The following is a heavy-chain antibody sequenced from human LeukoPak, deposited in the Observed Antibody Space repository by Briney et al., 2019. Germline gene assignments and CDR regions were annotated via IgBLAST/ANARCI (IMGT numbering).Heavy chain of an antibody. CDR3: ARDRGSGWYDY. D-gene: IGHD6-19*01. CDR2: ITNSGNSK. V-gene: IGHV3-48*01. Sequence: PGGSLRLSCAASEFTFSSYSMNWVRQAPGKGLEWVSYITNSGNSKSYADSVKGRFTISRDNTKNSLYLQMNSLRAEDTAVYYCARDRGSGWYDYWGQGTLVTVSS. CDR1: EFTFSSYS. J-gene: IGHJ4*02.